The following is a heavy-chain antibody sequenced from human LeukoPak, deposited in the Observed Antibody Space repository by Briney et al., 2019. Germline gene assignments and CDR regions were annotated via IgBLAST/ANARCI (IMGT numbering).Heavy chain of an antibody. CDR1: GGSINSGDYY. CDR3: ARGRGFASSSYYFDY. D-gene: IGHD6-6*01. CDR2: MYTSGSA. Sequence: PSQTLSLTCSVSGGSINSGDYYWNWIRQPAGKGLEWIGRMYTSGSAKYNPSLKSRVTISVDTSRNQFSLQLSSVTAADTAVYYCARGRGFASSSYYFDYWGRGSLVTVSS. V-gene: IGHV4-61*02. J-gene: IGHJ4*02.